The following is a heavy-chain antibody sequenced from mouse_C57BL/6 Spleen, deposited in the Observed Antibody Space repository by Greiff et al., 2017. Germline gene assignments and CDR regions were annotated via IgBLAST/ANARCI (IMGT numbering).Heavy chain of an antibody. Sequence: LMKPGASVKLSCKATGYTFTGYWIEWVKQRPGHGLEWIGEILPGSGSTNYNEKFKGKATFTADTSSNTAYMQLSSLTTEDSAIYYCARRGDYYGSSSYYYAMDYWGQGTSVTVSS. CDR3: ARRGDYYGSSSYYYAMDY. J-gene: IGHJ4*01. D-gene: IGHD1-1*01. V-gene: IGHV1-9*01. CDR1: GYTFTGYW. CDR2: ILPGSGST.